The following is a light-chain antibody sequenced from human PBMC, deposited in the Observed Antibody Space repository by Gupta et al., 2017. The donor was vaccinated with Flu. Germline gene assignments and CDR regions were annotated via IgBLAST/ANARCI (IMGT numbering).Light chain of an antibody. V-gene: IGLV1-51*02. J-gene: IGLJ1*01. CDR2: ENN. CDR3: GKSASSMSAWV. Sequence: QSVLTQPPSVSAAPGQKVTISCSGSSSNIGNNYVSWYQQLPGTAPKLLIYENNKRPSGIPDRFSGSKSGTSATLGTTGLQTGEEADDYCGKSASSMSAWVFGTGTKVTVL. CDR1: SSNIGNNY.